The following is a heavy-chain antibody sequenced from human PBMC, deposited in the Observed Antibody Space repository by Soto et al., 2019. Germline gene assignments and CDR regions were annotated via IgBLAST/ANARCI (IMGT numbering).Heavy chain of an antibody. Sequence: ASVKVSCKASGGTFSSYTISWVRQAPGQGLEWMGRIIPILGIANYAQKFQGRVTITADKSTSTAYMELSSLRSEDTAVYYCARSDSRRFVDYWGQGTLVTVSS. J-gene: IGHJ4*02. CDR2: IIPILGIA. CDR3: ARSDSRRFVDY. CDR1: GGTFSSYT. V-gene: IGHV1-69*02. D-gene: IGHD3-3*01.